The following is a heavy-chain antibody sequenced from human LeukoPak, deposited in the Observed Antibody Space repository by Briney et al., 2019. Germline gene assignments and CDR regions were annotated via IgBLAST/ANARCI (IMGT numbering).Heavy chain of an antibody. V-gene: IGHV3-23*01. D-gene: IGHD3-22*01. CDR2: ISGSGGST. J-gene: IGHJ4*02. CDR1: GFTFSSYA. CDR3: AKGGSFYYDTSGYLY. Sequence: GGSLRLSCAASGFTFSSYAMSWVRQAPGKGLECVSAISGSGGSTYYADSVKGRFTISRDNSRNTLYLQMNSLRAEDTAVYYCAKGGSFYYDTSGYLYWGQGTLVTVSS.